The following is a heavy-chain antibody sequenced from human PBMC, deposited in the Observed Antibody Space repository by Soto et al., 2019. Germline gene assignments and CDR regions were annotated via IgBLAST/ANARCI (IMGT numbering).Heavy chain of an antibody. CDR2: INPNSGGT. Sequence: ASVKVSCKASGYTFTDYYVHWVREAPGEGLEWMGWINPNSGGTKSAQKFQGRVTMTRDTSISTAYMELSRLRSDDTAVYYCARRKGDYYDSSGYHYYFDYWGQGTLVTVSS. D-gene: IGHD3-22*01. V-gene: IGHV1-2*02. J-gene: IGHJ4*02. CDR1: GYTFTDYY. CDR3: ARRKGDYYDSSGYHYYFDY.